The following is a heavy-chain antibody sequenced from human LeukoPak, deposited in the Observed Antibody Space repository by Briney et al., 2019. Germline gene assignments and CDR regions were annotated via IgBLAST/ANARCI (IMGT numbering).Heavy chain of an antibody. CDR3: ARGVVAASGGNFDY. J-gene: IGHJ4*02. CDR2: IYYSGST. V-gene: IGHV4-39*07. CDR1: GGSISSSSYY. Sequence: NPSETLSLTCTVSGGSISSSSYYWGWIRQPPGKGLEWIGSIYYSGSTYYNPSLKSRVTISVDTSKNQFSLKLNSVTAADTAVYYCARGVVAASGGNFDYWGQGTLVTVSS. D-gene: IGHD2-15*01.